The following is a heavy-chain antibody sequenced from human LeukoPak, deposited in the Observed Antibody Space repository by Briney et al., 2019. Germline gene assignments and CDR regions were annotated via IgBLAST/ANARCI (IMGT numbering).Heavy chain of an antibody. Sequence: GGSLRLSCAASGFTFSSYDMNWVRQAPGKGLEWVSYITTISSTRYYADSVKGRFTISRDNAKNSLYLQMNSLRDEDTAVYYCARGKIGYYYGDYDGYWGQGTLVTVSS. J-gene: IGHJ4*02. CDR3: ARGKIGYYYGDYDGY. V-gene: IGHV3-48*02. CDR1: GFTFSSYD. CDR2: ITTISSTR. D-gene: IGHD4-17*01.